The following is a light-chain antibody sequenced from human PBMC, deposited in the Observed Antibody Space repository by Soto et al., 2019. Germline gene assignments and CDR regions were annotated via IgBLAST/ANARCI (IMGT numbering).Light chain of an antibody. Sequence: QSVLTQPASVSGSPGQSISISCTGTSSDVGAYNYVSWYQQHPGNAPKLIIYDVSNRPSGISNRFSGSKSGNTASLTISGLQAGDEADYYCTSYTTTATRVFGGGTQLTVL. J-gene: IGLJ3*02. V-gene: IGLV2-14*01. CDR1: SSDVGAYNY. CDR3: TSYTTTATRV. CDR2: DVS.